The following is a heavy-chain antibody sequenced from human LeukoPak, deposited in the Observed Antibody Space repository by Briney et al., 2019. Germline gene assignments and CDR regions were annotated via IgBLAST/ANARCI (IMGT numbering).Heavy chain of an antibody. V-gene: IGHV3-21*01. CDR1: GFTFSSYN. J-gene: IGHJ3*02. Sequence: DGSLRLSCAASGFTFSSYNMNWVRQAPGKGLEWVSSISSSSGYIYYADSVKGRFTISRDNAKNSLYLQMNSLRAEDTAVYYCARVDAFDIWGQGTMVTVSP. CDR2: ISSSSGYI. CDR3: ARVDAFDI.